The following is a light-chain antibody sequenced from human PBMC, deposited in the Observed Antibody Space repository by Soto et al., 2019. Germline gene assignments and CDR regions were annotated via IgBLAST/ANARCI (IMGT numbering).Light chain of an antibody. J-gene: IGKJ1*01. CDR1: QYINTR. CDR3: HQRQSWPRT. V-gene: IGKV3-11*01. CDR2: QTS. Sequence: EIVLTQSPATLSSFPGDRVTLSCRASQYINTRLAWYQHRPGQAPRLLIYQTSLRAAGIPAGFSASGSGTDFTLTISEVQTEDFALYYCHQRQSWPRTFGQGTKVDIK.